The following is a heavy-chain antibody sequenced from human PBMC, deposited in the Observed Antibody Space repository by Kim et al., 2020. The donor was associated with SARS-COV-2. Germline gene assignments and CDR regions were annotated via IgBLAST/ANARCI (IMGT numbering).Heavy chain of an antibody. CDR3: AKCHYYGSGYFDY. D-gene: IGHD3-10*01. J-gene: IGHJ4*02. V-gene: IGHV3-23*01. Sequence: YADSVKGRFTISRDNSKNTLYLQMNSLRAEDTAVYYCAKCHYYGSGYFDYWGQGTLVTVSS.